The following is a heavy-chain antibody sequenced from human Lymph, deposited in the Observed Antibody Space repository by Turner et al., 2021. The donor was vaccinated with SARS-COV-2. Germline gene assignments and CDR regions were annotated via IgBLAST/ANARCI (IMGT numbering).Heavy chain of an antibody. V-gene: IGHV3-21*01. Sequence: EVQLVESGGGLVKPGGSLRLSCAASGFTFSSYSMNWVRQAPGKGLEWGSSITFTSSYIYYADSVKGRFTISRDNAKNSLYLQMNSLRAEDTAVYYCARGPPDFPYYFDYWGQGTLVTVSS. CDR2: ITFTSSYI. CDR1: GFTFSSYS. CDR3: ARGPPDFPYYFDY. D-gene: IGHD2-21*02. J-gene: IGHJ4*02.